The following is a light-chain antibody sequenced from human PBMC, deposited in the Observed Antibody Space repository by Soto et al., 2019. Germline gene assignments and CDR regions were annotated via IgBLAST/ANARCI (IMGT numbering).Light chain of an antibody. CDR3: AAWDDGLNGYV. CDR2: SNN. Sequence: QSVLTQPPSASGTAGQRVTISCSGSTSNIGSNTVNWYQQLPGTAPRTLIYSNNQRPSGVPDRFSGSKSGTSGSLAISGLLSEDEADYYFAAWDDGLNGYVFGTGTKVTVL. CDR1: TSNIGSNT. V-gene: IGLV1-44*01. J-gene: IGLJ1*01.